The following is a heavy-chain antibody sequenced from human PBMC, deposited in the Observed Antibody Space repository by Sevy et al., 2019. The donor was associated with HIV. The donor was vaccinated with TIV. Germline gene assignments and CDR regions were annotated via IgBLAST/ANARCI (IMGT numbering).Heavy chain of an antibody. J-gene: IGHJ3*01. V-gene: IGHV1-18*01. CDR3: VRAIMWNLLPSAFDF. Sequence: PGASVKVSCKASGYSLTSYGIGWVRQAPGQGLEWMGWISAYNGHTHYAQKVQGRVTMTTDTSTSTAYMELRSLRSDDTAIYYCVRAIMWNLLPSAFDFWGQGTMVTVSS. CDR2: ISAYNGHT. CDR1: GYSLTSYG. D-gene: IGHD2-15*01.